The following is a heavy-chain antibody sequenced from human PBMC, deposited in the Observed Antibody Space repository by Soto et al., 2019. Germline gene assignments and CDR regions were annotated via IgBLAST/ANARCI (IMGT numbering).Heavy chain of an antibody. D-gene: IGHD2-21*02. CDR2: MYNTGST. V-gene: IGHV4-59*12. J-gene: IGHJ6*02. Sequence: SETLSLTCTVSGGSISGYYWSWIRQPPGKGLEWIGYMYNTGSTVYNPSFKSRVTISVDTSKNQFSLKLSSVTAADTAVYYCARVCGGDCHYGMDVWGQGTTVTVSS. CDR3: ARVCGGDCHYGMDV. CDR1: GGSISGYY.